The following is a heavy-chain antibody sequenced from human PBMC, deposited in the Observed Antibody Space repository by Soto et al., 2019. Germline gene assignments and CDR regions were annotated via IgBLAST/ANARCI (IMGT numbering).Heavy chain of an antibody. CDR2: ISYDGSNK. Sequence: QVQLLESGGGVVQPGRSLRLSCAASGFTFSTYAMHWVRQAPGKGLEWVAVISYDGSNKYYADSVKGRFTISRDNSKNTLYLQMNSLRTDDTAVYYCARGGKDGYRKDAFDIRRQGTMVTVSS. CDR1: GFTFSTYA. J-gene: IGHJ3*02. CDR3: ARGGKDGYRKDAFDI. D-gene: IGHD5-12*01. V-gene: IGHV3-30-3*01.